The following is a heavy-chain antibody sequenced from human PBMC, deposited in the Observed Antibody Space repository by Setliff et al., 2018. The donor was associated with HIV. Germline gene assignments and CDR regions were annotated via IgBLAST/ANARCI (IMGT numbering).Heavy chain of an antibody. V-gene: IGHV1-18*01. CDR3: ARDYCSSTTCEDYFDY. D-gene: IGHD2-2*01. Sequence: ASVKVSCKSSGYTFTSYGISWVRQAPGQGLEWVGWISAYNGNTNYEQKLQGRVTMTTDTSTSTAYMELRCLRSDDTAVYYCARDYCSSTTCEDYFDYWGQGTLVTVSS. J-gene: IGHJ4*02. CDR2: ISAYNGNT. CDR1: GYTFTSYG.